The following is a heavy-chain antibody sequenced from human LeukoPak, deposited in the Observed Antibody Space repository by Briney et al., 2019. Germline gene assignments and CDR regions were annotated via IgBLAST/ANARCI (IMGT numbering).Heavy chain of an antibody. CDR1: GFTFSSYS. CDR3: ARDWPQEQTTVVTPVYYYYMDV. V-gene: IGHV3-48*04. D-gene: IGHD4-23*01. CDR2: ISSSSSTI. Sequence: AGGSLRLSCAASGFTFSSYSMNWVRQAPGKGLEWVSYISSSSSTIYYADSVKGRFTISRDNAKNSLYLQMNSLRAEDTAVYYCARDWPQEQTTVVTPVYYYYMDVWGKGTTVTVSS. J-gene: IGHJ6*03.